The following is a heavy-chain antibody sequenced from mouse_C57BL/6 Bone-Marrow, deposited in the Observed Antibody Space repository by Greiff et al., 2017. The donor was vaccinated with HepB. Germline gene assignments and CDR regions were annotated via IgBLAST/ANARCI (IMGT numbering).Heavy chain of an antibody. CDR3: ARWETAQAGFAY. D-gene: IGHD3-2*02. CDR1: GYTFTSYW. V-gene: IGHV1-52*01. J-gene: IGHJ3*01. Sequence: QVQLKESGAELVRPGSSVKLSCKASGYTFTSYWMHWVKQRPIQGLEWIGNIDPSDSETHYNQKFKDKATLTVDKSSSTAYMQLSSLTSEDSAVYYCARWETAQAGFAYWGQGTLVTVSA. CDR2: IDPSDSET.